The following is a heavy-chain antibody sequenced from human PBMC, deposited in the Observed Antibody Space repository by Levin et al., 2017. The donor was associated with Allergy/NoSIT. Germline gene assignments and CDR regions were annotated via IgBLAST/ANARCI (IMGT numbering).Heavy chain of an antibody. J-gene: IGHJ4*02. CDR3: ARVFSSSSGRPIDY. CDR1: GGSFSSYY. Sequence: PGGSLRLSCTVSGGSFSSYYWSWIRQPPGKGLEWIGYIYNSGSTNYNPSLKSRVTISVDTSKTQFSLKLSSVTAADTAVYYGARVFSSSSGRPIDYWGQGTLVTVSS. D-gene: IGHD6-6*01. V-gene: IGHV4-59*01. CDR2: IYNSGST.